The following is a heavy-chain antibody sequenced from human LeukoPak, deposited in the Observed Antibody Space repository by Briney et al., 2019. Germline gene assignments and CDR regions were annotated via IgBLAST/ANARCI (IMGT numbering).Heavy chain of an antibody. V-gene: IGHV3-23*01. CDR3: AKDRQMADIAAKRPARDAFDI. J-gene: IGHJ3*02. CDR1: GFTVSSNY. Sequence: GGSLRLSCAASGFTVSSNYMSWVRQAPGKGLEWVSAISGSGGSTYYADSVKGRFTISRDNSKNTLYLQMNSLRAEDTAVYYCAKDRQMADIAAKRPARDAFDIWGQGTMVTVSS. CDR2: ISGSGGST. D-gene: IGHD6-13*01.